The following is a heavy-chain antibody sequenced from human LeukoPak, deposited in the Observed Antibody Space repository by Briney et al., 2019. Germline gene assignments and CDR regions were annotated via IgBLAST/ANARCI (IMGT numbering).Heavy chain of an antibody. CDR1: GDSIATTAFY. CDR2: IYFSGST. CDR3: ARRGSGWYQFDY. J-gene: IGHJ4*02. V-gene: IGHV4-39*01. D-gene: IGHD6-19*01. Sequence: PSETLSLTCTVSGDSIATTAFYWGWVRQPPGRGLEWVGTIYFSGSTYYNPSLTSPVTMSMDTAKNQFSLPLASATAADTAVYYCARRGSGWYQFDYWGQGTLVPVSS.